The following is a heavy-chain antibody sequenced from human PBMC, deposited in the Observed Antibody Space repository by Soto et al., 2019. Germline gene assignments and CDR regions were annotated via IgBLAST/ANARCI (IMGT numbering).Heavy chain of an antibody. CDR1: GRSMSSNY. D-gene: IGHD3-16*01. J-gene: IGHJ4*02. CDR2: VFYGGT. Sequence: PAETLSVTCSVSGRSMSSNYWSWIRQSPDKGLEWLGYVFYGGTDYNPSLGGRVSMSVETSKSQFSLKLTSVTVADTAVYYCASYRGALYFESWGPGILVTVSS. CDR3: ASYRGALYFES. V-gene: IGHV4-59*01.